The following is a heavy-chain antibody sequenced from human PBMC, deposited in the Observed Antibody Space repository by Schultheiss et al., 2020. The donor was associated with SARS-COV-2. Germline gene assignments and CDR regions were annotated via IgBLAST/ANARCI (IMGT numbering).Heavy chain of an antibody. J-gene: IGHJ4*02. D-gene: IGHD3-22*01. Sequence: GESLKISCAASGFTFSSYGMHWVRQAPGKGLEWVAVISYDGSNKYYADSVKGRFTISRDNSKNTLYLQMNSLRAEDTAVYYCASGRQEIWRYYDSSGYYYWGQGTLVTVSS. V-gene: IGHV3-30*19. CDR2: ISYDGSNK. CDR3: ASGRQEIWRYYDSSGYYY. CDR1: GFTFSSYG.